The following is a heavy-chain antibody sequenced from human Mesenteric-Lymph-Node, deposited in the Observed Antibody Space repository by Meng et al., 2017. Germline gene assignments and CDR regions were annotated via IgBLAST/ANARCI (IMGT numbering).Heavy chain of an antibody. J-gene: IGHJ4*02. D-gene: IGHD6-19*01. V-gene: IGHV4-31*03. Sequence: VLRQGPGPGRVQPSQPLSLTCTVSGGSVSSGGYYGTWMRQHPGKGLEWFGHIYYSGSTFYNPSLKRRVIISIDTSKNQFSLNLRSVTAADTAVYYCARVSSGWDYFDYWGQGTLVTVSS. CDR3: ARVSSGWDYFDY. CDR1: GGSVSSGGYY. CDR2: IYYSGST.